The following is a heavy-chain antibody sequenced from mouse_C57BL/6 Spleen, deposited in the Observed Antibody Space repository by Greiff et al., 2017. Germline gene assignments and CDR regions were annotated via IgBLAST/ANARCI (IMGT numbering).Heavy chain of an antibody. Sequence: EVKVVESGEGLVKPGGSLKLSCAASGFTFSSYAMSWVRQTPEKRLEWVAYISSGGDYIYYADTVKGRFTISRDNARNTLYLQMSSLKSEDTAMYYCTRDYSNYEGFAYWGQGTLVTVSA. D-gene: IGHD2-5*01. V-gene: IGHV5-9-1*02. J-gene: IGHJ3*01. CDR1: GFTFSSYA. CDR2: ISSGGDYI. CDR3: TRDYSNYEGFAY.